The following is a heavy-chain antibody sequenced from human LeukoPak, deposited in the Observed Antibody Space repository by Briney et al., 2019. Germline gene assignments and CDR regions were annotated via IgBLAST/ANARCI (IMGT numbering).Heavy chain of an antibody. CDR1: GFTFSSYG. Sequence: GGSLRLSCAASGFTFSSYGMHWVRQAPGKGLEWVAVIWYGGSNKYYADSVKGRFTISRDNSKNTLYLQMNSLRAEDTAVYYCARAMYSSSWYYDYWGQGTLVTVSS. V-gene: IGHV3-33*08. CDR3: ARAMYSSSWYYDY. J-gene: IGHJ4*02. CDR2: IWYGGSNK. D-gene: IGHD6-13*01.